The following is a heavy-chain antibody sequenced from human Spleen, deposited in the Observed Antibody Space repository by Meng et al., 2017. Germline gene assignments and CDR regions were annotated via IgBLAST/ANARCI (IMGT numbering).Heavy chain of an antibody. CDR3: ASWLYSCGWQ. CDR2: IYHGGDS. Sequence: QVQLQGRERGLVKSSATRPPTCAVAGGGMSSSGWWSWVRQHPGKGLEWIGEIYHGGDSNNNPSLKSRVTIAIDKSKNQFSLKLRSVTAAATAAYYCASWLYSCGWQWGQGALVTVSS. CDR1: GGGMSSSGW. V-gene: IGHV4-4*02. J-gene: IGHJ4*02. D-gene: IGHD6-19*01.